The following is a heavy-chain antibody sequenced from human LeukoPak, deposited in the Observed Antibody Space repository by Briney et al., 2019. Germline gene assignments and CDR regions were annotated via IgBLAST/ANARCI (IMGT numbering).Heavy chain of an antibody. J-gene: IGHJ3*01. CDR3: ASSGAGTAPGTFNV. D-gene: IGHD1-7*01. CDR2: IYPGDSDT. V-gene: IGHV5-51*01. CDR1: GYTFTNYW. Sequence: GESLKISCKGSGYTFTNYWIGWVRQMPGKGLEWMGLIYPGDSDTRYSPSFQGQVTISADKSIRTAYLQWGSLRASDAAMYYCASSGAGTAPGTFNVWGQGTLVIVSS.